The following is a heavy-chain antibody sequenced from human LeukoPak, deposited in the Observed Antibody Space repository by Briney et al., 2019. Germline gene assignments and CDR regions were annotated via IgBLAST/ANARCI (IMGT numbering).Heavy chain of an antibody. CDR3: ARGPYDYVWGSYPAPFDY. CDR1: GGSISSYS. CDR2: INHSGST. D-gene: IGHD3-16*02. J-gene: IGHJ4*02. Sequence: SETLSLTCTVSGGSISSYSWSWIRQPAGKGLEWIGEINHSGSTNYNPSLKSRVTISVDTSKNQFSLKLSSVTAADTAVYYCARGPYDYVWGSYPAPFDYWGQGTLVTVSS. V-gene: IGHV4-34*01.